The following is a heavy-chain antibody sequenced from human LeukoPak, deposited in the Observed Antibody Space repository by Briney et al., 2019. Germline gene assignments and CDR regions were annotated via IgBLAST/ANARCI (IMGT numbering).Heavy chain of an antibody. J-gene: IGHJ6*03. CDR3: ARVVMKAFYYYYMDV. CDR1: GYTFSDYD. CDR2: MNPTSGDT. Sequence: ASVKVSCKASGYTFSDYDVNWVRQAPGQGLEWMGWMNPTSGDTGYAQKFQGRVTRTRSMSRNTAYMELSRLRSEDTAVYFCARVVMKAFYYYYMDVWRKGTTIIISS. V-gene: IGHV1-8*01. D-gene: IGHD2-21*01.